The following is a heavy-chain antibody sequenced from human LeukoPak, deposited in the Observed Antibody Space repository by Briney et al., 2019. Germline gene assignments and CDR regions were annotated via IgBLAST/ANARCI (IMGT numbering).Heavy chain of an antibody. Sequence: SETLSLTCTVSGGSISSYYWSWIRQPPGKGLEWIGYIYYSGSTNYNPSLKSRVTISVDTSKNHFSLKLSSVTAADTAVYYCARVTGYMIEDYFDYSGQGTLLTVSS. D-gene: IGHD3-9*01. J-gene: IGHJ4*02. V-gene: IGHV4-59*01. CDR1: GGSISSYY. CDR3: ARVTGYMIEDYFDY. CDR2: IYYSGST.